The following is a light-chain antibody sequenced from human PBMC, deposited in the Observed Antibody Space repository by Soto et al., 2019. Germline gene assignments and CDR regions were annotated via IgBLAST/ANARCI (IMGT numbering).Light chain of an antibody. J-gene: IGLJ2*01. CDR1: SSDVGGYNY. CDR2: EVI. CDR3: TSYTSSRIPV. Sequence: QSALTQPASVSGSPGQSITISCTGTSSDVGGYNYVSWYQHHPGKAPKLIIYEVIKRPSGVSNRFSGSKSGNTASLTISGLQAEDEADYYCTSYTSSRIPVFGGGTKLTVL. V-gene: IGLV2-14*01.